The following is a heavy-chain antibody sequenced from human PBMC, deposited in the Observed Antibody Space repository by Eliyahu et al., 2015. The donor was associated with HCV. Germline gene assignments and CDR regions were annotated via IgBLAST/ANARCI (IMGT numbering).Heavy chain of an antibody. D-gene: IGHD5-18*01. CDR3: ARHAGGGYGYFEH. J-gene: IGHJ4*02. CDR1: GGSISGFY. CDR2: LHHGGNT. V-gene: IGHV4-59*07. Sequence: QVQLQESGPGLVQPSDTLSLTCTVSGGSISGFYWSWIRQPPGRGLEWIGHLHHGGNTNYNPSLKSRLTISVDSSKKYFSLSLKSVTAADTAVYFCARHAGGGYGYFEHWGRGALVTVSS.